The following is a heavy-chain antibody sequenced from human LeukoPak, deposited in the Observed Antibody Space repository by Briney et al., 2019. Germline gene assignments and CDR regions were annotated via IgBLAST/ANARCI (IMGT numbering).Heavy chain of an antibody. Sequence: GGSLRLSCAASGFTFSSYGMHWVRQAPGKGLEWVAVIWYDGSNKYYVDSVKGRFTISRDNSKKTLYLQMNSLSAEDTAVYYCARDVGGIALGYFDYWGQGTLVTVSS. V-gene: IGHV3-33*01. CDR2: IWYDGSNK. D-gene: IGHD6-13*01. J-gene: IGHJ4*02. CDR1: GFTFSSYG. CDR3: ARDVGGIALGYFDY.